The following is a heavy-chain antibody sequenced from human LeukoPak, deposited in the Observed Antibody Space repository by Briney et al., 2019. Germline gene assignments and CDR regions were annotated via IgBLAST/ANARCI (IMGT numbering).Heavy chain of an antibody. CDR1: GFTFSSFW. V-gene: IGHV3-74*01. Sequence: QAGGSLRLSCAASGFTFSSFWMHWVRHAPGEGLVWVSAIKTDGSNTNYADSVKGRFTISRDNAKNTLYLQMNSLRVEDTAVYYCVWMAAGPRWGQGTLVAVSS. D-gene: IGHD6-13*01. CDR3: VWMAAGPR. J-gene: IGHJ4*02. CDR2: IKTDGSNT.